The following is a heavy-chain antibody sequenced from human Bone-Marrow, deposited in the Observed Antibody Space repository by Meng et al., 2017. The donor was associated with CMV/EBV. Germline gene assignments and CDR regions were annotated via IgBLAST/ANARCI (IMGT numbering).Heavy chain of an antibody. V-gene: IGHV1-2*02. CDR2: INPHSGGT. J-gene: IGHJ4*02. CDR3: AREREQQLVPDY. D-gene: IGHD6-13*01. CDR1: GYTFTGYY. Sequence: QGQLVQSGAEVKKPGASVKVTCKASGYTFTGYYRHWVRQAPGQGLEGMRWINPHSGGTNYAQKFQGRVTMTRDTSISTAYMELSRLRSDDTAVYYCAREREQQLVPDYWGQGTLVTVSS.